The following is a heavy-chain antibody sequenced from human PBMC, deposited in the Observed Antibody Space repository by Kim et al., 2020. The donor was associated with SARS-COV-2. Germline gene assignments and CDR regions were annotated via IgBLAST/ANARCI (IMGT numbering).Heavy chain of an antibody. CDR1: GFTFSDHY. CDR2: IRNKPNSYIT. J-gene: IGHJ4*02. CDR3: ARGPWGGTYLYHFDY. V-gene: IGHV3-72*01. Sequence: GGSLRLSCAASGFTFSDHYMDWVRQAPGKGLEWVGRIRNKPNSYITAYAASVKGRFTISRDDSKNSLYLQMNSLKTEDTAVYYCARGPWGGTYLYHFDYWGQGILVTVSS. D-gene: IGHD1-26*01.